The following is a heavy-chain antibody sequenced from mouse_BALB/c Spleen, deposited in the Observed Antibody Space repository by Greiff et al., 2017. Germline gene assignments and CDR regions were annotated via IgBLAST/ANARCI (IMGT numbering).Heavy chain of an antibody. CDR3: TRSRDYDWFAY. J-gene: IGHJ3*01. V-gene: IGHV1S127*01. D-gene: IGHD2-4*01. CDR2: IDPSDSYT. Sequence: VQLQQPGAELVKPGASVKMSCKASGYTFTSYWMHWVKQRPGQGLEWIGTIDPSDSYTSYNQKFKGKATLTVDTSSSTAYMQLSSLTSEDSAVYYCTRSRDYDWFAYWGQGTLVTVSA. CDR1: GYTFTSYW.